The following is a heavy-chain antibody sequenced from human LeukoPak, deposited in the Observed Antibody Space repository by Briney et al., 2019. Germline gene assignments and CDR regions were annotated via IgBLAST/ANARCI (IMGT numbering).Heavy chain of an antibody. CDR2: VKQNGDEK. CDR3: ARDPYNYYDSSGYENKGDY. Sequence: GGSLRLSCAASGFTFSNAWMSWVRQAPGKGLEWVANVKQNGDEKSYGDSVKGRFTISRDNAKNSLYLQMNSLRAEDTAVYYCARDPYNYYDSSGYENKGDYWGQGTLVTVSS. CDR1: GFTFSNAW. D-gene: IGHD3-22*01. V-gene: IGHV3-7*01. J-gene: IGHJ4*02.